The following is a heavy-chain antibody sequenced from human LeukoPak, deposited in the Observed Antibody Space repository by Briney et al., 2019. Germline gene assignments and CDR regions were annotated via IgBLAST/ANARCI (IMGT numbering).Heavy chain of an antibody. D-gene: IGHD6-19*01. V-gene: IGHV3-15*01. CDR1: GFTLSSYA. Sequence: GGSLRLSCAASGFTLSSYAMSWVRRAPGKGLEWVGRIKSKPDGGATDYAAPVKGRFTISRDDSKNTVFLQMNSLKIEDTAVYYCSTGGWYSDYWGQGTLVTVSS. CDR2: IKSKPDGGAT. CDR3: STGGWYSDY. J-gene: IGHJ4*02.